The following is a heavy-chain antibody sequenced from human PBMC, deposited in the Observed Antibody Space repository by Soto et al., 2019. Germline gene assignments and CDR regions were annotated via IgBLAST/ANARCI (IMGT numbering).Heavy chain of an antibody. V-gene: IGHV4-38-2*02. Sequence: PSETLSLTCAVSGYSISSGYYWGWIRQPPGKGLEWIGSIYHSGSTYYNPSLKSRVTISVDTSKNQFSLKLSSVTAAETAVYYCARDGGRGRRWLQFPFDLWGRGTLVTVS. J-gene: IGHJ2*01. D-gene: IGHD5-12*01. CDR2: IYHSGST. CDR1: GYSISSGYY. CDR3: ARDGGRGRRWLQFPFDL.